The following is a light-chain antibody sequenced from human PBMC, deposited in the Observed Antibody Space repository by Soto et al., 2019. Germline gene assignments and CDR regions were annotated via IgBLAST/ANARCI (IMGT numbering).Light chain of an antibody. CDR3: QQYNSYQT. CDR1: QSISSW. CDR2: KAS. J-gene: IGKJ1*01. V-gene: IGKV1-5*03. Sequence: DIQMTQSPSTLSASVGDRVTITCRASQSISSWLAWYQQKPGKAPKLLIYKASSLESGVPSRFSGSGSGTEFTLTISSLQPEDFATYYCQQYNSYQTFGQGTKVEIK.